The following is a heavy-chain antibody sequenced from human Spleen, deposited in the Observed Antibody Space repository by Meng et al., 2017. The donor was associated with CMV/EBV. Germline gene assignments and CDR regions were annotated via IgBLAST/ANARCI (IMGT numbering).Heavy chain of an antibody. Sequence: ASVKVSCKASGYSFTKYGISWVRQAPGQGLEWMGWISADNGDTNYAQKFQGRVTMTTVTSTNIAFMELRSLRSDDTAVYYCARDISGWHMSRSALDYWGQGTLVTVSS. CDR1: GYSFTKYG. J-gene: IGHJ4*02. CDR3: ARDISGWHMSRSALDY. CDR2: ISADNGDT. V-gene: IGHV1-18*01. D-gene: IGHD6-19*01.